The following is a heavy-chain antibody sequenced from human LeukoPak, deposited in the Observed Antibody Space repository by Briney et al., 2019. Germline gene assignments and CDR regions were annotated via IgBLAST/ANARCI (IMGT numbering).Heavy chain of an antibody. V-gene: IGHV4-4*07. Sequence: SETLSLTCTVSGGSISSYYWSWIRQPAGKGLEWIGRIYTSGSTNYNPSLKSRVTMSVDTSKNQISLKLSPVTAADTAVYYYCEDKGSGFGPNPWDWGQGTLVTVSS. CDR1: GGSISSYY. J-gene: IGHJ4*02. CDR3: CEDKGSGFGPNPWD. CDR2: IYTSGST. D-gene: IGHD6-25*01.